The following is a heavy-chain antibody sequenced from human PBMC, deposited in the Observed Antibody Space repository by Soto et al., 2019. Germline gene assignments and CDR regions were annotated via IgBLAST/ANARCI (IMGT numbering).Heavy chain of an antibody. V-gene: IGHV1-3*05. D-gene: IGHD3-10*01. CDR1: GYTFTSYA. J-gene: IGHJ6*02. CDR2: INAGNGNT. Sequence: QVQLVQSGAEEKKPGASVKVSCKASGYTFTSYAMHWVRQAPGQRLEWMGWINAGNGNTKYSQKFQGRVTITRDTSASTAYMDLSSLRSEDTAVYYCARGTAHPRGYYYGMDVWGQGTTVTVSS. CDR3: ARGTAHPRGYYYGMDV.